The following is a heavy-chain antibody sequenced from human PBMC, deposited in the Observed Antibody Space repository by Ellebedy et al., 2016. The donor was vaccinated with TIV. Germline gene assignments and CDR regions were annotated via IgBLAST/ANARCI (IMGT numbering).Heavy chain of an antibody. Sequence: SETLSLTCTVSGGSISSSPYYWGWIRQPPGKGLEWIAGIFYSGSTYYNPSLKSRVTMSADTSKNQFSLNLSSVTAADTAVYYCAGDGRSFYYFDYWGQGTLVTVSS. J-gene: IGHJ4*02. V-gene: IGHV4-39*01. CDR3: AGDGRSFYYFDY. CDR1: GGSISSSPYY. D-gene: IGHD1-26*01. CDR2: IFYSGST.